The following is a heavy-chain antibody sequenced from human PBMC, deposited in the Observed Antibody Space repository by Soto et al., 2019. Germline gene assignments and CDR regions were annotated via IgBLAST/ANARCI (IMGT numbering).Heavy chain of an antibody. J-gene: IGHJ4*02. D-gene: IGHD3-3*01. CDR1: GFTFSSYW. V-gene: IGHV3-7*03. CDR2: IKQDGSEK. Sequence: PGGSLRLSCAASGFTFSSYWMSWVRQAPGKGLEWVANIKQDGSEKYYVDSVKGRFTISRGNAKNSLYLQMNSLRAEDTAVYYCARDSLFGVVILDYWGQGTLVTVSS. CDR3: ARDSLFGVVILDY.